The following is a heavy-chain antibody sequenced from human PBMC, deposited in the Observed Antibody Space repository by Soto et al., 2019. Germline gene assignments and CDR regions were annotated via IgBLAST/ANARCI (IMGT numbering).Heavy chain of an antibody. J-gene: IGHJ4*02. CDR1: GFTLNTNW. V-gene: IGHV3-74*01. D-gene: IGHD1-26*01. CDR2: IYFDGITT. CDR3: ARGGAMGVDY. Sequence: GGSLRLSCTASGFTLNTNWMHWVRQAPGKGLVWVSRIYFDGITTNYADSVKGRLTVSRDNAKNTVYLHVNTLRDEDTAVYYCARGGAMGVDYWGQGTPVTVSS.